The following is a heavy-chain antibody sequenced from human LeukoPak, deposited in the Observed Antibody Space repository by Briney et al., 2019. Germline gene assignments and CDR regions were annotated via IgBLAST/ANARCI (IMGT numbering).Heavy chain of an antibody. Sequence: PSETLSLTCTVSGGSISSYYWSWIRQPPGKGLEWIGYIYYSGSTNYNPSLKSRVTISVDTSKNQFSLKLSSVTAADTAVYYCARHGGYSSGSVPYYWGQGTLVTVSS. J-gene: IGHJ4*02. V-gene: IGHV4-59*08. CDR3: ARHGGYSSGSVPYY. CDR2: IYYSGST. D-gene: IGHD6-19*01. CDR1: GGSISSYY.